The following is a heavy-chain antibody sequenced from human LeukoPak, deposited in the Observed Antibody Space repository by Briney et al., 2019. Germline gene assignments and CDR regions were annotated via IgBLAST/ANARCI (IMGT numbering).Heavy chain of an antibody. CDR2: INSEGGLI. J-gene: IGHJ4*02. Sequence: GGPLRLSCAASGGALSDYWKYWVRQAPGTGLVWVWRINSEGGLISYADSVKGRFTIYRDNAKNTLYLQMNSLPAEDTAMYYCTRAAEQRPIDYWGQGTLVTVSS. D-gene: IGHD6-25*01. V-gene: IGHV3-74*01. CDR3: TRAAEQRPIDY. CDR1: GGALSDYW.